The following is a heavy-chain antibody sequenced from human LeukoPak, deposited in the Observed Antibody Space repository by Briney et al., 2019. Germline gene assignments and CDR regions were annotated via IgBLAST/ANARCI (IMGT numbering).Heavy chain of an antibody. CDR1: GFTFTDYW. J-gene: IGHJ4*01. CDR3: ARDGTAAGLYFDL. V-gene: IGHV3-7*01. D-gene: IGHD6-13*01. Sequence: GGSLRLSCEVSGFTFTDYWMNWFRQAPGKGPEWVASIRQDGSEKTYVDSVKVRFTISRDNTKNSLSLQLNGLRAEDTAVYYCARDGTAAGLYFDLWGQGALVTVSS. CDR2: IRQDGSEK.